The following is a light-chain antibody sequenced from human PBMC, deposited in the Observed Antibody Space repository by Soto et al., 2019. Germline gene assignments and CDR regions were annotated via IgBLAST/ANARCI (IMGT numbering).Light chain of an antibody. CDR2: GAS. Sequence: EIVMTQSPDTLSVSPGERGTLSCRASQSVSNNLAWYHQKPGQAPRLLIFGASTRATGIPARFSGSGSGTEFTLTISSLQSEDFAVYYCQQYNDWWTFGQGTKVEIK. CDR3: QQYNDWWT. CDR1: QSVSNN. V-gene: IGKV3-15*01. J-gene: IGKJ1*01.